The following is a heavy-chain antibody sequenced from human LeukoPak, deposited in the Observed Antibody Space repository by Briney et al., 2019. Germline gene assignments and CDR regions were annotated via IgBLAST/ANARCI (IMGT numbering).Heavy chain of an antibody. CDR1: GFTFSSYS. J-gene: IGHJ4*02. Sequence: GGSLRLSCAASGFTFSSYSMNWVRQAPGKGLEWASSISSSSSYIYYADSVKGRFTISRDNAKNSLYLQMNSLRAEDTAVYYCARDLKGIRGVTTIGFDYWGQGTLVTVSS. CDR2: ISSSSSYI. V-gene: IGHV3-21*01. CDR3: ARDLKGIRGVTTIGFDY. D-gene: IGHD3-10*01.